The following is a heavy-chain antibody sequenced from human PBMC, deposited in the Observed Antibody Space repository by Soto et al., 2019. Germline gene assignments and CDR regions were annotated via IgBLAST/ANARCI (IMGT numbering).Heavy chain of an antibody. CDR3: ARGPTPLFDY. CDR1: GYTFASYW. D-gene: IGHD2-15*01. Sequence: HGESLKISCKGSGYTFASYWIGWVRQMPGKGLEWMGIIYPSDSDTRYNPSFQGQVTISGDKSINTVYLQWSSLKASDTATYYCARGPTPLFDYWGQGTLVTVSS. CDR2: IYPSDSDT. J-gene: IGHJ4*02. V-gene: IGHV5-51*01.